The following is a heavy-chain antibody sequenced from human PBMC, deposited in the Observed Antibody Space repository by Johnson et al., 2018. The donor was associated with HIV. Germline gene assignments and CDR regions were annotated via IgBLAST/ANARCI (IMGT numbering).Heavy chain of an antibody. CDR2: IGTAGDT. Sequence: VQLVESGGGVVQPERSLRLSCAASGFTFSSYDMHWVRQATGKGLEWVSAIGTAGDTYYPGSVKGRFTISRENAKNSLYLQMNSLRAGDTAVYYCARELEGDYAFDIWGQGTMVTVSS. V-gene: IGHV3-13*01. CDR1: GFTFSSYD. D-gene: IGHD3-10*01. J-gene: IGHJ3*02. CDR3: ARELEGDYAFDI.